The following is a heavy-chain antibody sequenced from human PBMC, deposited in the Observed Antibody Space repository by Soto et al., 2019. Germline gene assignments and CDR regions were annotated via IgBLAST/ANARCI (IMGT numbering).Heavy chain of an antibody. CDR3: TTYCSSTSCDSYYYHTMDV. V-gene: IGHV3-15*07. D-gene: IGHD2-2*01. CDR2: IKSKIDGGTT. J-gene: IGHJ6*02. CDR1: GITFSKAW. Sequence: EVQLVESGGGLVKPGGSLRLSCAASGITFSKAWMNWVRQAPGQGLEWVGRIKSKIDGGTTDYAAPVNGRFTISRDESKNTLYLQMNSLKTEDTAVYYCTTYCSSTSCDSYYYHTMDVWGQGTTVTVSS.